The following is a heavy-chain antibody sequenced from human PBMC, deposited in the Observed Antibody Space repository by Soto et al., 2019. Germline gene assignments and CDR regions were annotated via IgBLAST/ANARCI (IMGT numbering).Heavy chain of an antibody. CDR3: ARDSLRQWMSTYYYYGMDV. CDR1: VFTFSSYA. D-gene: IGHD6-19*01. J-gene: IGHJ6*02. V-gene: IGHV3-30-3*01. CDR2: ISYDGSNK. Sequence: GGSLRLSCAASVFTFSSYAMHWVRQAPGKGLEWVAVISYDGSNKYYADSVKGRFTISRDNSKNTLYLQMNSLRAEDTAVYYCARDSLRQWMSTYYYYGMDVWGQGTTVTVSS.